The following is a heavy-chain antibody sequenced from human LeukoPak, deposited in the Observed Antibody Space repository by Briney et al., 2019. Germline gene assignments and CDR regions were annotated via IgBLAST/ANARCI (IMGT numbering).Heavy chain of an antibody. CDR3: STSPSFGSSWYQFNY. D-gene: IGHD6-13*01. CDR2: LHSGGHT. J-gene: IGHJ4*02. CDR1: GFTVSSNY. V-gene: IGHV3-53*01. Sequence: GGSLRLSCAASGFTVSSNYLSWVRQAPGKGLVWVSALHSGGHTFYADSVRGRFTISRDNSQNTLYLQMNTLRAEDTAVYYCSTSPSFGSSWYQFNYWGQGALVIVSS.